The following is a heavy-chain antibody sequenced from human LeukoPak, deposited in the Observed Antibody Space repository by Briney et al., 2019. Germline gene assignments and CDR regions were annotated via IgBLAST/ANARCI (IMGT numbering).Heavy chain of an antibody. V-gene: IGHV4-38-2*02. Sequence: SSETLSLTCSVSGFSISGGYYWGWIRQPPGKGLEWLGSIYHSGNTDYNPSLKSRVTISVDTSKNQFSLKLSSVTAADTAVYYCARDMSSGYPDAFDIWGQGTMVTVSS. CDR2: IYHSGNT. CDR1: GFSISGGYY. D-gene: IGHD3-22*01. CDR3: ARDMSSGYPDAFDI. J-gene: IGHJ3*02.